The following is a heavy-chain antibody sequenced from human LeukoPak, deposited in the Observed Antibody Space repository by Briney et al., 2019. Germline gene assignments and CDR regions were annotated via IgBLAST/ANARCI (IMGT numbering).Heavy chain of an antibody. CDR1: GYTFTSYA. D-gene: IGHD3-10*01. J-gene: IGHJ3*02. V-gene: IGHV1-3*01. CDR3: ARELLWFGELAFDI. CDR2: INAGNGNT. Sequence: ASVTVSCKASGYTFTSYAMHWVRQAPGQRLEWMGWINAGNGNTKYSQKFQGRVTITRDTSASTAYMELSSLRSEDTAVYYCARELLWFGELAFDIWGQGTMVTVSS.